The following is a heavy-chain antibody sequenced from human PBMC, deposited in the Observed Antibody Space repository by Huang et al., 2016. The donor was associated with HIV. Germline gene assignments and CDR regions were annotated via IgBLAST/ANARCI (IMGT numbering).Heavy chain of an antibody. D-gene: IGHD3-10*01. CDR3: ARLIGSPSFYYGLDV. J-gene: IGHJ6*02. V-gene: IGHV5-51*01. Sequence: EVQLVQSGAEVKKPGESLKISCKGSGYRFRSNWIGWVRQMPGKDLEWMGIIYPGDSDTRYSPSFQGQVTISADKSINTAYRQWSSLKASDTAMYYCARLIGSPSFYYGLDVWGQGTTVTVSS. CDR2: IYPGDSDT. CDR1: GYRFRSNW.